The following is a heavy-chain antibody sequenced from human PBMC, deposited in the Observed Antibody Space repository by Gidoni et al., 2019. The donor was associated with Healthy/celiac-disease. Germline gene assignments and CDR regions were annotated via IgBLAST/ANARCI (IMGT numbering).Heavy chain of an antibody. CDR3: ARDHRGLITGTSYGMDV. CDR1: GGSISSYY. Sequence: QVQLQESGPGLVKPSETLSLTCTVSGGSISSYYWSWIRQPPGKGLEWIGYIYYSGSTNYNPSLKSRVTISVDTSKNQFSLKLSSVTAADTAVYYCARDHRGLITGTSYGMDVWGQGTTVTVSS. D-gene: IGHD1-7*01. J-gene: IGHJ6*02. CDR2: IYYSGST. V-gene: IGHV4-59*01.